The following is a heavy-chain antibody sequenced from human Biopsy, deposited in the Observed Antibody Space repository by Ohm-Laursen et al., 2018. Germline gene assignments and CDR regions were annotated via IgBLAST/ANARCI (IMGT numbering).Heavy chain of an antibody. CDR3: VLASFDY. CDR1: GYTFTSYE. Sequence: VASVKVSCKTSGYTFTSYEINWMRQAPGQGLEWMGIINPGGNSAAYTQNFQGRVTMTWDTSTTTVYMELSSLRSEDTAVYYCVLASFDYWGQGTLVTVPS. J-gene: IGHJ4*02. CDR2: INPGGNSA. V-gene: IGHV1-46*01.